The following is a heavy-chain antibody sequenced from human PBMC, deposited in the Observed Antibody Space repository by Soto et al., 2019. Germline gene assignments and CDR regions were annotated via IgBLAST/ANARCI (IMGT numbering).Heavy chain of an antibody. J-gene: IGHJ4*02. CDR3: ARQRTTVVTQAYFDH. D-gene: IGHD2-21*02. V-gene: IGHV4-39*01. CDR2: IYYSGRT. Sequence: TRSLTCIVSGESICSSSYYWGWIRQPPGKGLEWIGSIYYSGRTYYNPSFKSRVTISIDTSKNQFSLKLSSVTATDTAVYYCARQRTTVVTQAYFDHWGQGARGTVSS. CDR1: GESICSSSYY.